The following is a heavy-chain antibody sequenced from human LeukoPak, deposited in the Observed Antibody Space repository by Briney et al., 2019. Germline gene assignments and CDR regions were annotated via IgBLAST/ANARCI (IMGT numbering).Heavy chain of an antibody. J-gene: IGHJ6*03. CDR2: INRDGSST. V-gene: IGHV3-74*01. D-gene: IGHD5-18*01. CDR3: VAVGYSYGSGYYYMDV. Sequence: GGSLRLSCAASGFTFSSYWMHWVRQASGKGLVRVSRINRDGSSTSYADSVKGRFTISRDNAKNTLYLQMNSLRAEDTAVYYCVAVGYSYGSGYYYMDVWGKGTTVTVSS. CDR1: GFTFSSYW.